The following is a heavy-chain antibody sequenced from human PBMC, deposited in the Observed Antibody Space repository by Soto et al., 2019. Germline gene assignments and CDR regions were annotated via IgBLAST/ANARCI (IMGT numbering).Heavy chain of an antibody. CDR2: IKSKDDGGTT. Sequence: GGSLRLSCAASGFIFINAWMNWVRQAPGKGLEWVGRIKSKDDGGTTDYAAPVKGRFTISRDESQSTLYLQMNSLKTDDTALYHCITEAHPRSVSAPGPATYWGQGSLVTVSS. CDR1: GFIFINAW. CDR3: ITEAHPRSVSAPGPATY. J-gene: IGHJ4*02. D-gene: IGHD6-13*01. V-gene: IGHV3-15*07.